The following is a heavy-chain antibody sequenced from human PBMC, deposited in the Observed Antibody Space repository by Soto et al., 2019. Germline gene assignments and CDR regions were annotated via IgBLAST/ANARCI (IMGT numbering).Heavy chain of an antibody. CDR1: GFSFGNYA. J-gene: IGHJ4*02. D-gene: IGHD2-15*01. CDR2: ISDSSAKT. CDR3: ARGYVGSWAHFDY. V-gene: IGHV3-23*01. Sequence: GGSLRLSCSASGFSFGNYAMNWVPQAPGKGLEWVSSISDSSAKTYYADSVKGRFTISRDNSKNMLLLQLNTLRDDDTAVYFCARGYVGSWAHFDYWGQGTQVTVSS.